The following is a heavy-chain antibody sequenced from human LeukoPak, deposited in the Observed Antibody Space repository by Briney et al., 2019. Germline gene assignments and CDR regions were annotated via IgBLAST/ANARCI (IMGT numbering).Heavy chain of an antibody. V-gene: IGHV4-59*08. CDR2: IYYSGST. Sequence: SETLSLTCTVSGGSISSYYWSWIRQPPGRGPEWIGYIYYSGSTNYNPSLKSRVTISVDTSKNQFSLKLSSVTAADTAVYYCEVSGGFDYWGQGTLVTVSS. D-gene: IGHD2-15*01. CDR1: GGSISSYY. CDR3: EVSGGFDY. J-gene: IGHJ4*02.